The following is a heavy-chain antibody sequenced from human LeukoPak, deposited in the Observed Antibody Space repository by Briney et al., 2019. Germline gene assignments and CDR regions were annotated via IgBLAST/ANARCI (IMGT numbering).Heavy chain of an antibody. CDR1: GGSFSGYF. V-gene: IGHV4-34*01. CDR2: ISHVGTT. Sequence: SETLSLTCTVHGGSFSGYFWSWIRQAPGKGLEWIGEISHVGTTNFNPSLQSRVTLSVDTSKRQFSLKLSSVTAADTAVYYCASLWFGEYYMDVWGKGPRSPSP. J-gene: IGHJ6*03. CDR3: ASLWFGEYYMDV. D-gene: IGHD3-10*01.